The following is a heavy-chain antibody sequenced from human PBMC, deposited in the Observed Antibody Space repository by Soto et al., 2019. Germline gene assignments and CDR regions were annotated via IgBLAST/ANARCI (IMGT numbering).Heavy chain of an antibody. D-gene: IGHD3-16*02. V-gene: IGHV3-15*01. CDR3: TTDGGPYYDYIWGSYRFHY. CDR1: GFTFSNAW. Sequence: GGSLRLSCAASGFTFSNAWMSWVRQAPGKGLEWVGRIKSKTDGGTTDYAAPVKGRFTISRDDSKNTLYLQMNSLKTEDTAVYYCTTDGGPYYDYIWGSYRFHYWGQGTLVTVSS. J-gene: IGHJ4*02. CDR2: IKSKTDGGTT.